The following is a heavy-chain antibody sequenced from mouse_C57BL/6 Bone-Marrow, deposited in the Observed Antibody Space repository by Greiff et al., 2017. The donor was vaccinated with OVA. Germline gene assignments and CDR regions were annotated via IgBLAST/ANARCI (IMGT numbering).Heavy chain of an antibody. CDR2: IHPDSGST. CDR3: ARDGRYFDY. Sequence: VQLQQSGAELVKPGASVKLSCKASGYTFTSYWMHWVKQRPGQGLEWIGMIHPDSGSTNYNEKFKSKATLTVDKSSSTAYMQLSSLTSEDSAVYCCARDGRYFDYWGQGTTLTVSS. CDR1: GYTFTSYW. J-gene: IGHJ2*01. V-gene: IGHV1-64*01.